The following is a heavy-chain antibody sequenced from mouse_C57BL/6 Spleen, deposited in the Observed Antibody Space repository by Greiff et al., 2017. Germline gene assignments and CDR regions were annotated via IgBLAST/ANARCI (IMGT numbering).Heavy chain of an antibody. V-gene: IGHV1-15*01. CDR3: TVVADY. J-gene: IGHJ2*01. Sequence: VQLQQSGAELVRPGASVTLSCKASGYTFTDYEVHWVKQTPVHGLEWIGAVDPETGGTAYNQKFKGTAILTADKSSSTAYMELRSLTSEDSAVYYCTVVADYWGQGTTLTVSS. CDR2: VDPETGGT. CDR1: GYTFTDYE. D-gene: IGHD1-1*01.